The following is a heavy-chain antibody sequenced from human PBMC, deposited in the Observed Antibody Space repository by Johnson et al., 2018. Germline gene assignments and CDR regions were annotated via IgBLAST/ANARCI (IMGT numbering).Heavy chain of an antibody. CDR3: AKDPYCSSTSFLFYYYGMDV. Sequence: EVQLVESGGGLVLPGRSLRLSCATSGLTFNDYAMYWVRQAPGKGLEWVSGVSWISGSIGYADSVKGRFTISRDNAKNSLYLQMNSLRAEDTAVYYCAKDPYCSSTSFLFYYYGMDVWGQGTTVTVSS. J-gene: IGHJ6*02. D-gene: IGHD2-2*01. CDR2: VSWISGSI. V-gene: IGHV3-9*01. CDR1: GLTFNDYA.